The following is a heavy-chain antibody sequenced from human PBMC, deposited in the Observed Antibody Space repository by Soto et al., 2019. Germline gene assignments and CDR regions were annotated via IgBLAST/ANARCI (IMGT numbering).Heavy chain of an antibody. Sequence: PGGSLRLSCAASGFTFSNAWMSWVRQAPGKGLEWVGRIKSKTDGGTTDYAAPVKGRFTISRDDSENTLYLQMNSLETEDTAVYYCSHGYYQYFNSWGQGTLVTVSS. J-gene: IGHJ4*02. CDR2: IKSKTDGGTT. CDR1: GFTFSNAW. CDR3: SHGYYQYFNS. D-gene: IGHD5-18*01. V-gene: IGHV3-15*01.